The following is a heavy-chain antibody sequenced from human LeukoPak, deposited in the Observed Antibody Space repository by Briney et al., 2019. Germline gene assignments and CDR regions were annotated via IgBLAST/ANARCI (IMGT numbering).Heavy chain of an antibody. CDR3: AKDQLGFGELFIPYFDY. D-gene: IGHD3-10*01. CDR2: VSGSGGST. Sequence: PGGSLRLSCAASGFTFSSYAMSWVRQAPGKGLEWVSAVSGSGGSTYYADSVKGRFTISRDNSKNTLYLQMNSLRAEDTAVYYCAKDQLGFGELFIPYFDYWGQGTLATVSS. CDR1: GFTFSSYA. J-gene: IGHJ4*02. V-gene: IGHV3-23*01.